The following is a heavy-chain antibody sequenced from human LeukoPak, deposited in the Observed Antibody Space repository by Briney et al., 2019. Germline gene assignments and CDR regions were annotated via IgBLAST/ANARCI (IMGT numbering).Heavy chain of an antibody. J-gene: IGHJ5*02. CDR2: INHSGST. D-gene: IGHD2-2*01. V-gene: IGHV4-39*07. CDR1: GGSISSSSYY. CDR3: ARVRRYCSSTSCLNWFDP. Sequence: PSETLSLTCTVSGGSISSSSYYWSWIRQPPGKGLEWIGEINHSGSTNYNPSLKSRVTISVDTSKNQFSLKLSSVTAADTAVYYCARVRRYCSSTSCLNWFDPWGQGTLVTVSS.